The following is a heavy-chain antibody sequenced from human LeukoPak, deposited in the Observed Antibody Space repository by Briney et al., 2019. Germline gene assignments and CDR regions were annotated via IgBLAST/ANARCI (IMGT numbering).Heavy chain of an antibody. CDR3: ARDHLVRGVIVGANWFDP. Sequence: GGSLRLSCAASEFTFSSYAMHWVRQAPGKGLEWVAVISYDGSNKYYADSVKGRFTISRDNSKNTLYLQMNSLRAEDTAVYYCARDHLVRGVIVGANWFDPWGQGTLVTVSS. CDR1: EFTFSSYA. D-gene: IGHD3-10*01. CDR2: ISYDGSNK. V-gene: IGHV3-30*04. J-gene: IGHJ5*02.